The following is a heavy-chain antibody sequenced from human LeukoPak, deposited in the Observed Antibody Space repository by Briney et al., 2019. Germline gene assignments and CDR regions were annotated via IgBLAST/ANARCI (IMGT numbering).Heavy chain of an antibody. Sequence: GGSLRLSCAASGFTLSSYAMHWVRQAPGKGLEYVSAISSNGGSTYYANSVKGRFTVSRDNSKNTLYLQMGSLRAEDMAVYYCARSSYYYDSSGYYRTPRLEYFQHWGQGTLVTVSS. V-gene: IGHV3-64*01. CDR1: GFTLSSYA. J-gene: IGHJ1*01. CDR3: ARSSYYYDSSGYYRTPRLEYFQH. CDR2: ISSNGGST. D-gene: IGHD3-22*01.